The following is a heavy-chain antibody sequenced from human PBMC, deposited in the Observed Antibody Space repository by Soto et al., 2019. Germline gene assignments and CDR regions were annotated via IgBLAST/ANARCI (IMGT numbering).Heavy chain of an antibody. J-gene: IGHJ4*02. CDR1: GLTFSSYA. V-gene: IGHV3-23*01. Sequence: EVQLLESGGGLVQPGGSLRLSCAASGLTFSSYAMTWVRQAPGMGLEWVSLISGGGDGTYYADSVKGRFTISRDNAKNSLYLQMSSLTAEDSALYYCSGSLDYWGQGALVTVSS. CDR2: ISGGGDGT. CDR3: SGSLDY. D-gene: IGHD2-15*01.